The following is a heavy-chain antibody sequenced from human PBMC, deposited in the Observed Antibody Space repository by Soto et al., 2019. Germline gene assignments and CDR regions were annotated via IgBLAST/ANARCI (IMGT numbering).Heavy chain of an antibody. Sequence: GGALRLSCAAAGFSFNSYTINWVRQAPGKRLEWLSSISGSGYIFSTDSVRGRFTISRDNAKNSVYLQINSLRAEETAVYFCARDCSGGSCYPGMDVWGQGTTVTASS. V-gene: IGHV3-21*01. CDR1: GFSFNSYT. D-gene: IGHD2-15*01. J-gene: IGHJ6*02. CDR2: ISGSGYI. CDR3: ARDCSGGSCYPGMDV.